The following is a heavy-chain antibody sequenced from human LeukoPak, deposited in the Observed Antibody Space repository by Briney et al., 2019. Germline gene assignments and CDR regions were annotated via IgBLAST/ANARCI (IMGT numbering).Heavy chain of an antibody. CDR3: ASAYCSSTSCYLFSFDY. CDR1: GGTFSSYT. J-gene: IGHJ4*02. Sequence: SVKVSCKASGGTFSSYTISWVRQAPGQGLEWMGGIIPIFGTANYAQKFQGRVTITADESTSTAYMELSSLRSEDTAVYYCASAYCSSTSCYLFSFDYWGQGTLVTVSS. V-gene: IGHV1-69*01. D-gene: IGHD2-2*01. CDR2: IIPIFGTA.